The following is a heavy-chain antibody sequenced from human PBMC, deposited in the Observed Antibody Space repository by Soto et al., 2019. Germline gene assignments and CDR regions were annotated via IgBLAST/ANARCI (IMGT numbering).Heavy chain of an antibody. CDR2: MNPNSGNR. Sequence: QVQLVQSGAEVRKPGASVKVSCKASGYTFTNYDINWVRQAPGEGLEWMGWMNPNSGNRGFGQKFQGRVTRTSNTSISTAYMELTSLTSDDTAVYFCARGGYVASFPSYPYYMAVWGEGTTVTVSS. CDR1: GYTFTNYD. V-gene: IGHV1-8*01. D-gene: IGHD2-2*01. J-gene: IGHJ6*03. CDR3: ARGGYVASFPSYPYYMAV.